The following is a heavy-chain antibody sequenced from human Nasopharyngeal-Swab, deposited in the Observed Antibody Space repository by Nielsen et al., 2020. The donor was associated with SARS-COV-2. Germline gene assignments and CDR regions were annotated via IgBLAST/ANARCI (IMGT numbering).Heavy chain of an antibody. V-gene: IGHV1-18*01. J-gene: IGHJ5*02. D-gene: IGHD3-10*01. CDR2: INPNSGGT. CDR3: ARDWGYYYGSGSYFLPNNWFDP. Sequence: WVRQAPGQGLEWMGRINPNSGGTNYAQKLQGRVTMSTDTSTSTAYMELRSLRSDDTAVYYCARDWGYYYGSGSYFLPNNWFDPWGQGTLVTVSS.